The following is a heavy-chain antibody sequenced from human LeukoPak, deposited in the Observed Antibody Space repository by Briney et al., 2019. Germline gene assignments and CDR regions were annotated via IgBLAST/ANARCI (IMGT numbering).Heavy chain of an antibody. CDR3: VRGYSGYPYYLDY. CDR2: ISYSGST. Sequence: PSETLSLTCTVSGGSISGYYWTWIRQPPGKGLEWIGYISYSGSTSSHPSLKSRVTISLDMSKSQSSLKLTSVTAADMAVYYCVRGYSGYPYYLDYWGQGTLVTVSS. D-gene: IGHD5-12*01. CDR1: GGSISGYY. V-gene: IGHV4-59*08. J-gene: IGHJ4*02.